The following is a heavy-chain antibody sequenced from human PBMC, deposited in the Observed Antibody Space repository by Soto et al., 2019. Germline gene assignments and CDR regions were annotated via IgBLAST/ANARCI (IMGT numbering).Heavy chain of an antibody. V-gene: IGHV3-74*01. J-gene: IGHJ4*02. CDR3: AREYYGLLTGYYTDY. CDR2: ISGDGVTT. CDR1: GFPFSSYW. D-gene: IGHD3-9*01. Sequence: EVQLVESGGDLVQRGGSLRLSCAASGFPFSSYWMHWVRHTPGKGLDWVARISGDGVTTYYADSVTGRFTVSRDNAKNTLSLQISGLRAEGTAVYYCAREYYGLLTGYYTDYWGQGTLVSVSS.